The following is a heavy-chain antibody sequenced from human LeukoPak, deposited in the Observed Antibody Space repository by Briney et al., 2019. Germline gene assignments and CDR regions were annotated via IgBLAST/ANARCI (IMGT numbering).Heavy chain of an antibody. V-gene: IGHV3-23*01. Sequence: GGSLRLSCAVSGFTFRNYGMSWVRQAPGKGLEWVSAISGSGDSTYYTDSVKGRFTISRDNDKNTLYLQMSSLRDEDTAIYYCAKGRGDWYFYYFDYWGQGTLVTVSS. CDR2: ISGSGDST. J-gene: IGHJ4*02. CDR1: GFTFRNYG. D-gene: IGHD2-21*02. CDR3: AKGRGDWYFYYFDY.